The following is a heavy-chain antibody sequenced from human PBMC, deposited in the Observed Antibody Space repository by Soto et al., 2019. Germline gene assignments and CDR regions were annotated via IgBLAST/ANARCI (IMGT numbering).Heavy chain of an antibody. CDR3: ESDLLRNKWDVFPYYYGMDV. J-gene: IGHJ6*02. Sequence: QVQLVESGGGVVQPGRSLRLSCAASGFTFSSYAMHWVRQAPGKGLEWVAVISYDGSNKYYADSVKGRFTISRDNSKNPLLLQMNRLGAEDTAVYYSESDLLRNKWDVFPYYYGMDVWGQGTTVTVSS. CDR2: ISYDGSNK. CDR1: GFTFSSYA. D-gene: IGHD1-26*01. V-gene: IGHV3-30-3*01.